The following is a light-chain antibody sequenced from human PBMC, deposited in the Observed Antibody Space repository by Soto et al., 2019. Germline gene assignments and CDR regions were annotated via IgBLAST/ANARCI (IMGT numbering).Light chain of an antibody. Sequence: QSVLTQPPSTSGTPGLRVTVSCSGSGSNIGRYAVNWYQQLPGTAPKLLIYSNDQRPSGVPGRFSGSKSGTSVSLAISGLLSEDEADYYCAAWDDSLNGLVIGGGTKLTVL. CDR2: SND. V-gene: IGLV1-44*01. CDR3: AAWDDSLNGLV. CDR1: GSNIGRYA. J-gene: IGLJ2*01.